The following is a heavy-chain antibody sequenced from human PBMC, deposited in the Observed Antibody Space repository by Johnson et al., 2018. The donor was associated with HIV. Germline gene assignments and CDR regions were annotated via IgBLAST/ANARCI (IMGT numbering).Heavy chain of an antibody. D-gene: IGHD1-1*01. V-gene: IGHV3-23*04. CDR2: ISGSGGST. CDR1: GFTFSSYA. Sequence: VQLVESGGGFVKPEGSIRLSCAASGFTFSSYAMSWVRQAPGKGLEWVSAISGSGGSTYYADSVKGRFTISRDNSKNTLYLQMNSLRADDTAVYYCARGSSWNDVGAFDIWGQGTMVSVSS. J-gene: IGHJ3*02. CDR3: ARGSSWNDVGAFDI.